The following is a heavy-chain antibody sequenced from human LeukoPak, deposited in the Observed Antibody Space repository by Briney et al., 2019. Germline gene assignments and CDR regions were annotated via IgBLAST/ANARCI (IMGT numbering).Heavy chain of an antibody. V-gene: IGHV4-34*01. CDR3: ARQIHSPDSSGYYYGRRSDAFDI. CDR2: INHSGST. Sequence: PSETLSLTCAVYGGSFSGYYWSWIRQPPGKGLEWIGEINHSGSTNYDPSLKSRVTISVDTSKNQFSLKLSSVTAADTAVYYCARQIHSPDSSGYYYGRRSDAFDIWGQGTMVTVSS. CDR1: GGSFSGYY. J-gene: IGHJ3*02. D-gene: IGHD3-22*01.